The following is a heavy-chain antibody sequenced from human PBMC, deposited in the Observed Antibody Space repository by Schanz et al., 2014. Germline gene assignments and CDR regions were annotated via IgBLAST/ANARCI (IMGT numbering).Heavy chain of an antibody. D-gene: IGHD1-1*01. V-gene: IGHV3-53*01. CDR3: VRDAGRDGYNLAFDV. CDR2: LYTGGST. Sequence: EVQLVESGGGLIHPGGSLRLSCAVSGFTVSTNYMTWVRQAPGKGLECVSVLYTGGSTFYGESVRGRFFISRDSSKNTLFLHMNSLRAEDTAVYYCVRDAGRDGYNLAFDVWGQGTLVTVSS. J-gene: IGHJ3*01. CDR1: GFTVSTNY.